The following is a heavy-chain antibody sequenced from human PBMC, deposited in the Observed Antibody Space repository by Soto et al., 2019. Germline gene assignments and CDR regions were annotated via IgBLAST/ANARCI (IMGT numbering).Heavy chain of an antibody. J-gene: IGHJ4*02. D-gene: IGHD1-26*01. Sequence: EVQLVESGGVVVQPGGSLRLSCAASGFTFDDYAMHWVRQAPGKGLEWVSLINWDGINTYYADSVKGRFTISRDNSKNSLYLQMNNLRNEDTALYYCAKPWGSGSYFDYWGQGTLVTVSS. V-gene: IGHV3-43D*04. CDR1: GFTFDDYA. CDR3: AKPWGSGSYFDY. CDR2: INWDGINT.